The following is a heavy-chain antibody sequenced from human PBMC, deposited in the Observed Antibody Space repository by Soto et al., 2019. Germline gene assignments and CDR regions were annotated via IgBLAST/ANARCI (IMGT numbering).Heavy chain of an antibody. Sequence: GGSLRLSCAASGFTVISNYMGWVRQAPGKGLEWVSVIYSGGSTYYADSVKGRFTISRDNSKNTLYLQMNSLRAEDTAVYYCARDRIAVAGNPEYFQHWGQGTLVTVSS. V-gene: IGHV3-66*01. D-gene: IGHD6-19*01. CDR1: GFTVISNY. CDR3: ARDRIAVAGNPEYFQH. J-gene: IGHJ1*01. CDR2: IYSGGST.